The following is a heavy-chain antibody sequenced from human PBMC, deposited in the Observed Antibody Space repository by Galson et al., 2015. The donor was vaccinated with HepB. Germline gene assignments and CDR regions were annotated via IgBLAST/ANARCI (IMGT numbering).Heavy chain of an antibody. CDR2: ISSSSSYI. CDR3: ARDRNGYFDSHYYYYGMDV. V-gene: IGHV3-21*01. Sequence: SSSMNWVRQAPGKGLEWVSSISSSSSYIYYADSVKGRFTISRDNAKNSLYLQMNSLRAEDTAVYYCARDRNGYFDSHYYYYGMDVWGQGTTVTVSS. D-gene: IGHD3-9*01. J-gene: IGHJ6*02. CDR1: SSS.